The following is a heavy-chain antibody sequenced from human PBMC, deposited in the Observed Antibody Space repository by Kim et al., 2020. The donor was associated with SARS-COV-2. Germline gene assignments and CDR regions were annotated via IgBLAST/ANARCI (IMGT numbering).Heavy chain of an antibody. CDR3: ARDFWWQQLDWFDP. V-gene: IGHV4-39*07. D-gene: IGHD6-13*01. J-gene: IGHJ5*02. Sequence: SETLSLTCTVSGGSISSSSYYWGWIRQPPGKGLEWIGSIYYSGSTYYNPSLKSRVTISVDTSKNQFSLKLSSVTAADTAVYYCARDFWWQQLDWFDPWGQGTLVTVSS. CDR2: IYYSGST. CDR1: GGSISSSSYY.